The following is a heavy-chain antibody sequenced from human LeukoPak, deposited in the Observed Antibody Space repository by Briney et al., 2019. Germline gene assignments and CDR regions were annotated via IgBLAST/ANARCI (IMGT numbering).Heavy chain of an antibody. J-gene: IGHJ6*03. Sequence: PGGSLRLSCAASGFTFSSYWMSWIRQAPGKGLEWVSYISSSSSTIYYADSVKGRFTISRDNAKNSLYLQMNSLRAEDTAVYYCARDQNFWSSVGYDYYYMDVWGKGTTVTVSS. CDR1: GFTFSSYW. D-gene: IGHD3-3*01. CDR2: ISSSSSTI. CDR3: ARDQNFWSSVGYDYYYMDV. V-gene: IGHV3-48*04.